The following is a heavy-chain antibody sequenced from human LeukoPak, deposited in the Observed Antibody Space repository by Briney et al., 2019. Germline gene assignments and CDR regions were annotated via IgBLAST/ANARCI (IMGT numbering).Heavy chain of an antibody. CDR3: ARVPHIVVVPAAPNWFDP. V-gene: IGHV3-33*08. CDR1: GFTFSRSG. Sequence: GGSLRLSCAASGFTFSRSGMHWVRQAPGKGLEWVAVIWYGGSNKDYADSVKGRFTISRDNSKNTLYLQMNSLRSDDTAVYYCARVPHIVVVPAAPNWFDPWGQGTLVTVSS. J-gene: IGHJ5*02. CDR2: IWYGGSNK. D-gene: IGHD2-2*01.